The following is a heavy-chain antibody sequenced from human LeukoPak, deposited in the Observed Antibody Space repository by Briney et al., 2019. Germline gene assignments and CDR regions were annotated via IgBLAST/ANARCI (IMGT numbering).Heavy chain of an antibody. CDR3: ATQTPPYYALC. D-gene: IGHD3-10*01. CDR1: GFTFSDYY. CDR2: ISSSDTTI. Sequence: PGGSLTLSCAASGFTFSDYYMRWIRPAPGKGREWVSYISSSDTTISHADSVKGRFTISRANAKDSLYLQMNRPRAGAAAVYVCATQTPPYYALCWGEGTLVTVSS. V-gene: IGHV3-11*01. J-gene: IGHJ4*02.